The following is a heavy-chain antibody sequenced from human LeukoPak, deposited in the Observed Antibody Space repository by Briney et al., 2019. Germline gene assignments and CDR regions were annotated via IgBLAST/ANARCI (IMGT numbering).Heavy chain of an antibody. CDR2: IYYSGST. V-gene: IGHV4-39*07. CDR3: ARGPRRIFGSSWPHNWFDP. J-gene: IGHJ5*02. Sequence: PSETLSLTCTVSGGSISSSSYYWGWIRQPPGKGLEWIGSIYYSGSTNYNPSLKSRVTISVDTSKNQFSLKLSSVTAADTAVYYCARGPRRIFGSSWPHNWFDPWGQGTLVTVSS. D-gene: IGHD6-13*01. CDR1: GGSISSSSYY.